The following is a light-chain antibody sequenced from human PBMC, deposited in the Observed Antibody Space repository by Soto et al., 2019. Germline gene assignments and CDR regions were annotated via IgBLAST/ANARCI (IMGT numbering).Light chain of an antibody. CDR2: DAS. J-gene: IGKJ5*01. CDR3: QQRSNWPPA. Sequence: EIVLTQSPATLSLSPGESATLSCRASQSVSSYLAWYQQKPGQAPRXLIYDASNRATGIPARFSGSGSGTDFTLTISSLEPEDFAVYYCQQRSNWPPAFGQGTRLEIK. CDR1: QSVSSY. V-gene: IGKV3-11*01.